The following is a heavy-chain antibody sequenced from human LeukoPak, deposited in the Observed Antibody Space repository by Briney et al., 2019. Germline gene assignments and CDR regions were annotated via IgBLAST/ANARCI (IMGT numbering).Heavy chain of an antibody. V-gene: IGHV4-38-2*02. CDR1: GYSISSGYY. CDR3: ARDVGDYYGSGSGY. D-gene: IGHD3-10*01. CDR2: IYHSGST. J-gene: IGHJ4*02. Sequence: SETLSLTCTVSGYSISSGYYWGWIRQPPGKGLEWIGSIYHSGSTHYNPSLKSRVTISVDTSKSQFSLKLSSVTAADTAVYYCARDVGDYYGSGSGYWGQGTLVTVSS.